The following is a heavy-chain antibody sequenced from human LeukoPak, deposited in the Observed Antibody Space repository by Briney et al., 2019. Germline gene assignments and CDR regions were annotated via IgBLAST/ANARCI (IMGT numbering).Heavy chain of an antibody. Sequence: PGGSLRLSCAASGFTFSSYAMSWVRQAPGKGLEWVAVISYDGSNKYYADSVKGRFTISRDNSKNTLYLQMNSLRAEDTAVYYCAKDRRIAVAGTRTGYFDYWGQGTLVTVSS. CDR2: ISYDGSNK. CDR3: AKDRRIAVAGTRTGYFDY. V-gene: IGHV3-30*18. D-gene: IGHD6-19*01. J-gene: IGHJ4*02. CDR1: GFTFSSYA.